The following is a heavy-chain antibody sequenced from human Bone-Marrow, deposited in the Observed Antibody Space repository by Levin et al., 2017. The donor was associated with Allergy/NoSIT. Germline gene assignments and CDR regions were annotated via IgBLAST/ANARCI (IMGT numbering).Heavy chain of an antibody. CDR2: ISGSGTNT. J-gene: IGHJ4*02. CDR1: GFSFNSYA. D-gene: IGHD1-7*01. CDR3: AKKGGNSFDYYFES. V-gene: IGHV3-23*01. Sequence: GGSLRLSCAASGFSFNSYALSWIRQVPGKGLEWVSAISGSGTNTYYADSVKGRFTVSRDTSKNTVFLEMNGLRAEDTAVYYCAKKGGNSFDYYFESWGQGTLVTVSS.